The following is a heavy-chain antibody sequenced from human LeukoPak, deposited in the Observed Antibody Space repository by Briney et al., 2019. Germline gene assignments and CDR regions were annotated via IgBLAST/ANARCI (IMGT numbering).Heavy chain of an antibody. Sequence: GGSLRLSCAASGFTFSSYAMHWVRQAPGRGLEWVAVISYDGSNKYYADSVKGRFTISRDNSKNTLYLQMNSLRAEDTAVYYCAKRGSDRGYDYYFDYWGQGTLVTVSS. D-gene: IGHD5-12*01. J-gene: IGHJ4*02. V-gene: IGHV3-30-3*02. CDR3: AKRGSDRGYDYYFDY. CDR2: ISYDGSNK. CDR1: GFTFSSYA.